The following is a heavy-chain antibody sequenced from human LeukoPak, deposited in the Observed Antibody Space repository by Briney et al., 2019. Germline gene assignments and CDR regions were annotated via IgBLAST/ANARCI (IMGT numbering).Heavy chain of an antibody. CDR1: GYTFTSYY. D-gene: IGHD4/OR15-4a*01. Sequence: ASVKVSCKASGYTFTSYYIHWVRQAPGQGLEWMGIINPSGGSTSYAQKFQSRVTVTRDTSTSTVSMELSSLRSEDTAVYYCATSWPDYYFDHWGQGTLVTVSS. CDR3: ATSWPDYYFDH. J-gene: IGHJ4*02. CDR2: INPSGGST. V-gene: IGHV1-46*01.